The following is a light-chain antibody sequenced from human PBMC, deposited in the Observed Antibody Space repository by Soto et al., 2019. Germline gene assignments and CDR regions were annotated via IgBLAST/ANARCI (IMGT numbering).Light chain of an antibody. CDR3: KQYNPLWA. Sequence: RARQRFSRWLAWYKQKTGKPPKLLIYDVYRLESGVRSRFSGSNSGTDFTLTIRRLQPEDVATYYCKQYNPLWAFGQGTQVDI. J-gene: IGKJ1*01. CDR2: DVY. V-gene: IGKV1-5*01. CDR1: QRFSRW.